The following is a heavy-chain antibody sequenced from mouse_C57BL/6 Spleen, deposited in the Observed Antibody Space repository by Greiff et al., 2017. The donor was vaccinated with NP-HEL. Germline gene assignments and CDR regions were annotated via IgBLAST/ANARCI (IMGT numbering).Heavy chain of an antibody. Sequence: EVQLVESGGDLVKPGGSLKLSCAASGFTFSSYGMSWVRQTPDKRLEWVATISSGGSYTYYPDSVKGRFTISRDNAKNTLYLQMSSLKSEDTAMYYCARHGLDTTVVATRWYFDVWGTGTTVTVSS. J-gene: IGHJ1*03. CDR3: ARHGLDTTVVATRWYFDV. D-gene: IGHD1-1*01. CDR1: GFTFSSYG. V-gene: IGHV5-6*01. CDR2: ISSGGSYT.